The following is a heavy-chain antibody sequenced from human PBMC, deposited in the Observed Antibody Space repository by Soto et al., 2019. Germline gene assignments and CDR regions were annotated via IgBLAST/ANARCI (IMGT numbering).Heavy chain of an antibody. CDR3: ARVLLSPSIAARPMYYYYYYGMDV. Sequence: PGGSLRLSCAASGFTLNTYGIHWVRQAPGKGLEWVALMWYDGSKQYYADSVKGRFTMSRDISKNTLYLQMNSLRAEDTAVYYCARVLLSPSIAARPMYYYYYYGMDVWGQGTTVSVSS. D-gene: IGHD6-6*01. CDR1: GFTLNTYG. J-gene: IGHJ6*01. CDR2: MWYDGSKQ. V-gene: IGHV3-33*01.